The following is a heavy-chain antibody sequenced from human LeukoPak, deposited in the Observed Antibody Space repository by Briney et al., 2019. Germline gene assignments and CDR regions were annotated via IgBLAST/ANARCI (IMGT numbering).Heavy chain of an antibody. CDR1: GYTFTSYG. J-gene: IGHJ4*02. CDR2: ISAYYGNT. V-gene: IGHV1-18*01. D-gene: IGHD3-22*01. CDR3: ARDLMYYYDSVSYHFDY. Sequence: ASVKVSFKASGYTFTSYGISWVRQAPGQGLEWMGWISAYYGNTNYAHNFQGRLIMTADTSTSTAYMELRGLRSDDTAVYYCARDLMYYYDSVSYHFDYWGQGTLVTVSS.